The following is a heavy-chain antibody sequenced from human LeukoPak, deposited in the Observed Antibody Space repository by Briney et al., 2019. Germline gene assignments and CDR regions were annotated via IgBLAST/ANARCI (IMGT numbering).Heavy chain of an antibody. J-gene: IGHJ4*02. V-gene: IGHV1-2*02. CDR2: INPNSGGT. D-gene: IGHD6-19*01. Sequence: GASVKVSCKASGYTFTDYYMNWVRQAPGQGLEWMGWINPNSGGTKYAEKFQGRVTMTRDTSISTAYMELSSLSSDDTAAYYCARGRVSVGDASGWSGWGQGTLVTVSS. CDR1: GYTFTDYY. CDR3: ARGRVSVGDASGWSG.